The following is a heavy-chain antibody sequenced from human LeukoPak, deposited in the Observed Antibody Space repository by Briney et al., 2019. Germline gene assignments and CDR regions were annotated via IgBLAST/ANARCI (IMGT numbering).Heavy chain of an antibody. V-gene: IGHV4-61*02. CDR1: GGSISSGSYY. J-gene: IGHJ3*02. Sequence: SQTLSLTCTVSGGSISSGSYYWSWIRQPAGKGLEWIGRIYSSGSTNYNPSLKSRVTISLDTSKNQFSLKLNSVTAADTAVYYCARDGAVDILTGYGAFDIWGQGTMVTVSS. CDR3: ARDGAVDILTGYGAFDI. D-gene: IGHD3-9*01. CDR2: IYSSGST.